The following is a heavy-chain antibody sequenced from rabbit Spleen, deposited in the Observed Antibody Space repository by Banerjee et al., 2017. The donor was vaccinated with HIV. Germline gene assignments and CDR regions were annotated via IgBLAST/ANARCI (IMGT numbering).Heavy chain of an antibody. Sequence: QSLEESGGDLVKPGASLTLTCTASGFSFSSSDYMCWVRQAPGKGLEWIACINTGSGTTWYASWVNGRFTISKSSSTTVDLKMTSLTAADTATYFCAKDNGAAVTGNLWGQGTLVTVS. CDR1: GFSFSSSDY. V-gene: IGHV1S40*01. J-gene: IGHJ4*01. CDR3: AKDNGAAVTGNL. D-gene: IGHD2-1*01. CDR2: INTGSGTT.